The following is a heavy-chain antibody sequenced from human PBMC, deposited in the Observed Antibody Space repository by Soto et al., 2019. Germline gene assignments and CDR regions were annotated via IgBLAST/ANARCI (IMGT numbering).Heavy chain of an antibody. V-gene: IGHV4-59*01. Sequence: SETLSLTCTVSGGSISSYYWSWIRQPPGKGLEWIGYIYYSGSTNYNPSLKSRVTISVDTSKNQFSLKLSSVTAADTAVYYCARYFSSGYYYVWEPRWFDPWGQGTLVTVS. CDR3: ARYFSSGYYYVWEPRWFDP. CDR2: IYYSGST. CDR1: GGSISSYY. J-gene: IGHJ5*02. D-gene: IGHD3-22*01.